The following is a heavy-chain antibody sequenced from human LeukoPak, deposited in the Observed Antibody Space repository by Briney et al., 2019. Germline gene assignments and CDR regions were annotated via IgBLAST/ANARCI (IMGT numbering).Heavy chain of an antibody. V-gene: IGHV4-59*08. CDR3: ARRLGAGTTSGYNWFDP. Sequence: SETLSLTCTVSGGSISSYYWSWLRQPPGKGLEGIGYIYYSGSTNYNPSLKSRVTISVDTSKNQFSLKLSSVTAADTAVYYCARRLGAGTTSGYNWFDPWGQGTLVTVSS. J-gene: IGHJ5*02. CDR2: IYYSGST. D-gene: IGHD1-7*01. CDR1: GGSISSYY.